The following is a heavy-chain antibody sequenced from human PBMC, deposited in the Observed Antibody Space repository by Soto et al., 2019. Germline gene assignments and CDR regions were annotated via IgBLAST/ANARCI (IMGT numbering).Heavy chain of an antibody. D-gene: IGHD2-2*01. CDR3: AKFYCISTMCQAPAAKSTGGFEI. Sequence: QLLESGGGLGHPGGSLRLSCAASGFTFSSYGMSWVRQAPGKGLEWVAAISGSGVRTYYADSVRGRSTISRDNSKKPLDLQLNSLRAEDTAVYYCAKFYCISTMCQAPAAKSTGGFEIWGQGTLVTVSS. CDR2: ISGSGVRT. J-gene: IGHJ3*02. V-gene: IGHV3-23*01. CDR1: GFTFSSYG.